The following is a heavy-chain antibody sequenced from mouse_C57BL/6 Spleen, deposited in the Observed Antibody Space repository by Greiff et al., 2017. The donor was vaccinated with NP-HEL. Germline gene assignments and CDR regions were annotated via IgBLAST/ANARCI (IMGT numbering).Heavy chain of an antibody. CDR1: GYTFTDYN. Sequence: VQLQQSGPELVKPGASVKIPCKASGYTFTDYNMDWVKQSHGKSLEWIGDINPNNGGTIYNQKFKGKATLTVDKSSSTAYMELRSLTSKDTAVYYCAKDFITTVYYLGYWGQGTTLTVSS. J-gene: IGHJ2*01. D-gene: IGHD1-1*01. CDR2: INPNNGGT. V-gene: IGHV1-18*01. CDR3: AKDFITTVYYLGY.